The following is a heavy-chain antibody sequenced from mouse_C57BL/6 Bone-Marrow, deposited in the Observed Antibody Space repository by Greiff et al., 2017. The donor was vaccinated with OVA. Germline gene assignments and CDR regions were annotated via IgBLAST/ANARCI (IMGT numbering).Heavy chain of an antibody. Sequence: VQLQQSGAELMKPGASVKLSCKATGYTFTGYWIEWVKQRPGHGLEWIGEILPGSGGTNYNEKFKGKATFTADTSSNTAYMQLSSLTTEDSAIYYCAFYYDYDEGFDYWGQGTTLTVSS. D-gene: IGHD2-4*01. CDR1: GYTFTGYW. CDR2: ILPGSGGT. V-gene: IGHV1-9*01. J-gene: IGHJ2*01. CDR3: AFYYDYDEGFDY.